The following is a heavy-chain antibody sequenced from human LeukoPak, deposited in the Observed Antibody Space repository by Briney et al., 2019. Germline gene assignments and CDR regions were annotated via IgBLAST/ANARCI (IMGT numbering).Heavy chain of an antibody. CDR2: VSVSGDAT. V-gene: IGHV3-23*01. J-gene: IGHJ4*02. CDR3: VKSKEVGDTRGGLFDY. D-gene: IGHD1-26*01. CDR1: GFIFSNHA. Sequence: HPGGSLRLSCAASGFIFSNHAMGWVRQAPGKALEWVSSVSVSGDATFYADSVKGRFTISRDNSKNTLYLQMNSLRVEDTAVFYCVKSKEVGDTRGGLFDYWGQGTLVTVSS.